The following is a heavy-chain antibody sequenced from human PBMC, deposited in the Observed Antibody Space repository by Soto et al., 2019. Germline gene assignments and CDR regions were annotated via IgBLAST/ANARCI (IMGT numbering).Heavy chain of an antibody. J-gene: IGHJ6*02. Sequence: PGESLKISCKGSGYSFTSYWISWVRQMPGKGLEWMGRIDPSDSYTNYSPSFQGHVTISADKSISTAYLQWSSLKASDTAMYYCARYARIQLWATHGMDVWGQGTTATVSS. V-gene: IGHV5-10-1*01. CDR3: ARYARIQLWATHGMDV. CDR2: IDPSDSYT. D-gene: IGHD5-18*01. CDR1: GYSFTSYW.